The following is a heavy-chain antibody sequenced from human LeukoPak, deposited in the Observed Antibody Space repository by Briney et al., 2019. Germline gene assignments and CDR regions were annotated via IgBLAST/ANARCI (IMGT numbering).Heavy chain of an antibody. D-gene: IGHD1-26*01. V-gene: IGHV3-43*02. J-gene: IGHJ4*02. CDR3: ARDNTGSYEY. CDR1: GFTFGDYD. CDR2: IRADGATT. Sequence: GGSRRLSCAASGFTFGDYDMHWVRQAPGKGLEWVSLIRADGATTRYTDSVKGRFTISRDNSKDSLYLQMNSLRTEDTALYYCARDNTGSYEYWGQGTLVTVSP.